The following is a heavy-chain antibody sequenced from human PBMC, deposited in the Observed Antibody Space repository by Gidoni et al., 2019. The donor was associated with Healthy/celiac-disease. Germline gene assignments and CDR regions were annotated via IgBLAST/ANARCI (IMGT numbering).Heavy chain of an antibody. Sequence: QVQLQESGPGLVKPSETLSLTCTVSGGSISSYYWSWIRQPPGKGLEWIGYIYYSGSTNYNPSLKSRVTISVDTSKNQFSLKLSSVTAADTAVYYCARDTVGRYGMDVWGQGTTVTVSS. CDR3: ARDTVGRYGMDV. J-gene: IGHJ6*02. CDR1: GGSISSYY. V-gene: IGHV4-59*01. D-gene: IGHD4-17*01. CDR2: IYYSGST.